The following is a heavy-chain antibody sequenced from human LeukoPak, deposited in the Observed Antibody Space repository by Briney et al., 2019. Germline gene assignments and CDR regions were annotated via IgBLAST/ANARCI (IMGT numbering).Heavy chain of an antibody. V-gene: IGHV1-69*05. CDR2: IIPIFDTA. Sequence: ASVKVSCKASGGTFSSYAISWVRQAPGQGLEWMGRIIPIFDTANYAQKFQGRVTITTDESTSTAYMELSSLRSEDTAVYYCAVTRTGTVTTFDYWGQGTLVTVSS. J-gene: IGHJ4*02. D-gene: IGHD4-17*01. CDR3: AVTRTGTVTTFDY. CDR1: GGTFSSYA.